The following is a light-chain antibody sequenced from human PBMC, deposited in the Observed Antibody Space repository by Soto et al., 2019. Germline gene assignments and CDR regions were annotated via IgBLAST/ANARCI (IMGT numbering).Light chain of an antibody. J-gene: IGLJ2*01. CDR3: QSYDPTLNVV. CDR1: NSNVGGGYD. V-gene: IGLV1-40*01. Sequence: QSVLTQPPSVSGAPGQTVTISCTGSNSNVGGGYDVHWYQQLPGSAPKLLIYANNKRPSGVPDRFSGSKSGTSASLAITGLQAEDEAYYYCQSYDPTLNVVFGGGTKVTVL. CDR2: ANN.